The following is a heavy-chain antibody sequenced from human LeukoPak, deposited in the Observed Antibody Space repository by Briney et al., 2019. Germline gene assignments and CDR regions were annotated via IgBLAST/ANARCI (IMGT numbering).Heavy chain of an antibody. CDR3: ARDGGYSSGWQEDAFDI. CDR2: ISYDAINK. Sequence: PGRSLTLACAAAGFTFSSYAMSWVRQAPGKGLGWLAFISYDAINKYYADSVKGRVTISRDNSKNTLYLQMNSLRAEDTAVYCCARDGGYSSGWQEDAFDIWGQSTIVTVS. D-gene: IGHD6-19*01. V-gene: IGHV3-30-3*01. J-gene: IGHJ3*02. CDR1: GFTFSSYA.